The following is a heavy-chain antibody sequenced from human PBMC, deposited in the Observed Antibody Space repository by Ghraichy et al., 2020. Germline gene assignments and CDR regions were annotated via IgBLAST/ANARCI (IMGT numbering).Heavy chain of an antibody. CDR2: IDHSGST. CDR1: GGSFSGYY. Sequence: SETLSLTCAVYGGSFSGYYWTWIRQPPGKGLECIGEIDHSGSTNHNPSLRSRVTISIDTSKKQFSLKLSYVTAADTAVYYCARATIRDGMDVWGQGTTVTVPS. V-gene: IGHV4-34*01. D-gene: IGHD5-12*01. CDR3: ARATIRDGMDV. J-gene: IGHJ6*02.